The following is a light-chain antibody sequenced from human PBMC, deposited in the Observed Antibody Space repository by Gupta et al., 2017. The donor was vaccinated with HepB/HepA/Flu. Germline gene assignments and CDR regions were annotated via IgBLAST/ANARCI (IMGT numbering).Light chain of an antibody. Sequence: SALTQPASVSGSPGQSITISCTGTSSDVGSYDLVSWYQRHRGKAPKLMIYEVTRRSAGVACRFSDSKAANTASLTISGREEEDEDDYFYYADGGRSSWVFGGGTKLTVL. CDR1: SSDVGSYDL. J-gene: IGLJ3*02. V-gene: IGLV2-23*02. CDR2: EVT. CDR3: YADGGRSSWV.